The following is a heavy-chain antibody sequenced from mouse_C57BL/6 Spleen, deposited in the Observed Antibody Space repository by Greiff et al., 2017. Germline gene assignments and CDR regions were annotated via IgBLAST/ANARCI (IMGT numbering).Heavy chain of an antibody. Sequence: QVQLQQPGAELVRPGTSVTLSCKASGYTFTSYWMHWVKQRPGQGLEWIGVIDPSDSYTNYNQKFKGKATLTVDTSSSTAYMQLSSLTSEDSAVYYCARTGTDWDFGVWGTGTTVTVSS. J-gene: IGHJ1*03. D-gene: IGHD4-1*01. CDR1: GYTFTSYW. CDR3: ARTGTDWDFGV. CDR2: IDPSDSYT. V-gene: IGHV1-59*01.